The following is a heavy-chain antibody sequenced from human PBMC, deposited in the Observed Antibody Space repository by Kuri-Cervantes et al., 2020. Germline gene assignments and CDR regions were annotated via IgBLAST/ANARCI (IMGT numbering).Heavy chain of an antibody. CDR1: GFTFSDYY. J-gene: IGHJ2*01. CDR3: ARIVGWYFDL. D-gene: IGHD1-26*01. Sequence: GGSLRLSCAASGFTFSDYYMSWIRQAPGKGLEWISYISSSGSSISYADSMKGRFTISRDNAKNSLYLQLISLRAEDTAVYYCARIVGWYFDLWGRGTLVTVSS. CDR2: ISSSGSSI. V-gene: IGHV3-11*01.